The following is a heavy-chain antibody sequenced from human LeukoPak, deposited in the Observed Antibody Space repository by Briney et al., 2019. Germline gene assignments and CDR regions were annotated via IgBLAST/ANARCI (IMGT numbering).Heavy chain of an antibody. J-gene: IGHJ4*02. CDR2: IYYSGST. Sequence: SETLSLTCTVPGGSISSYSWSWIRPPPGKGLEWIGYIYYSGSTNYNPSLKSRVTISVDTSKNQFSLKLSSVTAADTAVYYCARAYYYGSGSYSPPYYFDYWGQGTLVTVSS. CDR3: ARAYYYGSGSYSPPYYFDY. CDR1: GGSISSYS. V-gene: IGHV4-59*01. D-gene: IGHD3-10*01.